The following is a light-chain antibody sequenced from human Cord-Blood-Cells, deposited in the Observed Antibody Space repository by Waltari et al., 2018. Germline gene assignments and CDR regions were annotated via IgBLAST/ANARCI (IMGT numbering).Light chain of an antibody. CDR1: QSISSY. V-gene: IGKV1-39*01. Sequence: DIQRTQSPSPLSASVADRVTITCRASQSISSYLNWYQQKPVKAPKLLFYAASSLQSGVPSRFSGSGSGTDFTLTISSLQPEDFATYYCQQSYSTPYTFGQGTKLEIK. CDR3: QQSYSTPYT. CDR2: AAS. J-gene: IGKJ2*01.